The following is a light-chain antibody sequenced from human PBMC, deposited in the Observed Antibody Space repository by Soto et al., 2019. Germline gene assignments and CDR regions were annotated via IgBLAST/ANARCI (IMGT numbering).Light chain of an antibody. CDR2: GNN. Sequence: QAVVTQPPSVSGAPGQRVTISCTGSSSNIGTPYDVHWYQQLPGTAPKLLIYGNNNRPSGVPDRFSGSKSGTSASLAITGLQAEDEADYYCQSYDSSLSGYVIXGGGXKLTVL. CDR3: QSYDSSLSGYVI. V-gene: IGLV1-40*01. J-gene: IGLJ2*01. CDR1: SSNIGTPYD.